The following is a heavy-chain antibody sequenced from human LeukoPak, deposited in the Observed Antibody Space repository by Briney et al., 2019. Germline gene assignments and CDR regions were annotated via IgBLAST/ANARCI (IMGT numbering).Heavy chain of an antibody. Sequence: GGSLRLSCAASGFTFSSYSMNWVRQAPGKGLEWVSSISSSSSYIYYADSVKGRFTISRDNAKNSLYLQMNSLRAEDTAVYYCARDQYXYGDYWPDFVEXPTDYWGQGXLVTXSS. CDR3: ARDQYXYGDYWPDFVEXPTDY. CDR2: ISSSSSYI. J-gene: IGHJ4*02. D-gene: IGHD4-17*01. CDR1: GFTFSSYS. V-gene: IGHV3-21*01.